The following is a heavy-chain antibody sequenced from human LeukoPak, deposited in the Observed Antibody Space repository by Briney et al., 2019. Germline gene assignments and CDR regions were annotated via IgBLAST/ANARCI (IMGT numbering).Heavy chain of an antibody. CDR3: ARGRITMIVVPTYNWFDP. V-gene: IGHV4-34*01. J-gene: IGHJ5*02. CDR2: INHSGST. Sequence: ASEALSLTCAVYGGSFSGYYWSWIRQPPGKGLEWIGEINHSGSTNYNPSLKSRVTISVDTSKNQFSLKLSSVTAADTAVYYCARGRITMIVVPTYNWFDPWGQGTLVTVSS. D-gene: IGHD3-22*01. CDR1: GGSFSGYY.